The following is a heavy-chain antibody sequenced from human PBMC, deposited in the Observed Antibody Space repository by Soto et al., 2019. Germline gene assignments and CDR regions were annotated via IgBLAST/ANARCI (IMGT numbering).Heavy chain of an antibody. D-gene: IGHD4-17*01. CDR3: ATVLDF. J-gene: IGHJ4*02. CDR1: GFTFRSHR. CDR2: IDTDGGGT. V-gene: IGHV3-74*01. Sequence: GGSLRLSCAASGFTFRSHRVHWVRQAPGKGLEWVSRIDTDGGGTSYADSVKGRFTISTDNAENTVYLQMNGLRVEDTAVYYCATVLDFSAQGSLVIGSS.